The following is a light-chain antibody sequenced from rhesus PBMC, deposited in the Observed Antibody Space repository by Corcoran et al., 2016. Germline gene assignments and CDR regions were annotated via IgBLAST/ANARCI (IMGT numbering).Light chain of an antibody. CDR3: QQYSSGPPT. CDR1: QSISSW. J-gene: IGKJ1*01. CDR2: KAS. V-gene: IGKV1-22*01. Sequence: DIQMTQSPSSLSASVGDTVTITCRASQSISSWLAWYQQKPGKAPKFLIYKASTLQRGVPSRVSGSGSGTDFTLPISSLQSDDFATYFCQQYSSGPPTFGQGTKVEIK.